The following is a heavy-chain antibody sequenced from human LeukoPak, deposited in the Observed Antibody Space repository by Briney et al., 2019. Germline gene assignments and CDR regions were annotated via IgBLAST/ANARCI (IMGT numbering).Heavy chain of an antibody. CDR1: GFTFSSYD. D-gene: IGHD2-15*01. CDR3: VRGPYCSGGSCYGHFDY. CDR2: IGTAGDT. Sequence: GGSLRLSCAASGFTFSSYDMYWVRQATGKGLEWVSAIGTAGDTYYPGSVKGRFTISRKNAKNSLYLQMNSLRVGDTAVYYCVRGPYCSGGSCYGHFDYWGQGTLVTASS. J-gene: IGHJ4*02. V-gene: IGHV3-13*01.